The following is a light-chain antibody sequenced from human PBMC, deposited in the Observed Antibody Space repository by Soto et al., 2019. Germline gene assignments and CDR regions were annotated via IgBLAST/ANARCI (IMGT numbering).Light chain of an antibody. J-gene: IGKJ1*01. V-gene: IGKV1-5*01. CDR3: QQYESYSPWK. CDR1: QNIKTS. Sequence: DIQITQSPSSLSASVVDRVTITFRASQNIKTSLNWYQQKPGKAPKLLIYDASTLQSGVPSRYSGSGSGTEFTLTIRNLQPDDFATYYCQQYESYSPWKCGQGTKVAIK. CDR2: DAS.